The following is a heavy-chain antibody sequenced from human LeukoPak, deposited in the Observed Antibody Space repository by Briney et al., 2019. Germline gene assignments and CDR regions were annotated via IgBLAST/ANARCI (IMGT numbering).Heavy chain of an antibody. V-gene: IGHV4-4*07. Sequence: SETLSLTCTVSGGSISSYYWSWIRQPAGKGLEWIGRFYSGGSADYNPSLKSRVTMSVDTSKNQFSLKLSSVTAADTAVYYCAREDPQTTVPEGLDVWGQGTTVTVSS. CDR3: AREDPQTTVPEGLDV. CDR1: GGSISSYY. J-gene: IGHJ6*02. CDR2: FYSGGSA. D-gene: IGHD4-17*01.